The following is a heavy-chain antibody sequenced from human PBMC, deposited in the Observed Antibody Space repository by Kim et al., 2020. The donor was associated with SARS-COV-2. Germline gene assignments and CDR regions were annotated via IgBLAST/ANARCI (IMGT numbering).Heavy chain of an antibody. V-gene: IGHV3-30*04. CDR3: VREGGYCSSSGCYVTGDP. Sequence: GGSLRLSCAASGFDFRNYAMHWVRQAPGKGLEWVAVISYNGNYKYSADSVKGRFTISRDNVMNTLFLQMNSLRVEDTAVYYCVREGGYCSSSGCYVTGDPWGQGTLVTVSS. D-gene: IGHD2-2*01. CDR1: GFDFRNYA. J-gene: IGHJ5*02. CDR2: ISYNGNYK.